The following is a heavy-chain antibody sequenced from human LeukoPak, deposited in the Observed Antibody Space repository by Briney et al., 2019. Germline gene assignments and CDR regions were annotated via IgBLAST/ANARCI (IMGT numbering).Heavy chain of an antibody. CDR3: ARETTVTATIDY. Sequence: PGGSLGLSCVASGFIFGNYWMNWVRQAPGKGLEWVANINQDGSEKYYVDSVKGRFTISRDNAKNSLYLQMNSLRAEDTAVYYCARETTVTATIDYWGQGTLVTVSS. D-gene: IGHD4-17*01. CDR2: INQDGSEK. CDR1: GFIFGNYW. J-gene: IGHJ4*02. V-gene: IGHV3-7*01.